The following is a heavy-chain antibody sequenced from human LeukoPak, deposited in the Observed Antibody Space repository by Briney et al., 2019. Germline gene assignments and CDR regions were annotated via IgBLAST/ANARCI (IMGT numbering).Heavy chain of an antibody. CDR3: ARMYSSGWYDDS. CDR1: VYSTSSGHY. Sequence: SETLSLTCTVSVYSTSSGHYWGWIRQPPGKGLEWIGSIYHGGNTYYNPSLKSRVTISLDTSKNQFSLKLSSVTAADTAVYYCARMYSSGWYDDSWGQGTLVTVSS. D-gene: IGHD6-19*01. V-gene: IGHV4-38-2*02. J-gene: IGHJ5*01. CDR2: IYHGGNT.